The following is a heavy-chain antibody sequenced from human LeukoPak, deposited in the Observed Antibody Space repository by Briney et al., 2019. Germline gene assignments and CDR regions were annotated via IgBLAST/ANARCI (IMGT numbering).Heavy chain of an antibody. CDR2: IWYDGSNK. Sequence: GGSLRLSCAASGFTFSSYGMHWVRQAPGRGLEWVAVIWYDGSNKYYADSVKGRFTISRDNSKNTLYLQMNSLRAEDTAVYYCARELGGSYNDYWGQGTLVTVSS. D-gene: IGHD1-26*01. J-gene: IGHJ4*02. CDR1: GFTFSSYG. V-gene: IGHV3-33*01. CDR3: ARELGGSYNDY.